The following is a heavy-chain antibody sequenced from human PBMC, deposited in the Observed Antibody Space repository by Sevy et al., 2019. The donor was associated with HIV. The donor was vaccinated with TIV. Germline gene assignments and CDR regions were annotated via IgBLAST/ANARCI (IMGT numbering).Heavy chain of an antibody. CDR3: VKDLGGGAATGVAGYYGMDV. D-gene: IGHD6-13*01. Sequence: GGSLRLSCAASGFTFRSHGMHWVRQAPGKGLEWVAVISYDGGDKYYADSVKGRFTISRDNSKNTLYLQMNSLRAEDTAVYYCVKDLGGGAATGVAGYYGMDVWGQGTTVTVSS. CDR1: GFTFRSHG. J-gene: IGHJ6*02. V-gene: IGHV3-30*18. CDR2: ISYDGGDK.